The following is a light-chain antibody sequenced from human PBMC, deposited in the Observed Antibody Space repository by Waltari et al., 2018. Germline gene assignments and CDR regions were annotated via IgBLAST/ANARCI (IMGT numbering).Light chain of an antibody. CDR2: AAS. J-gene: IGKJ1*01. CDR1: QGISNY. Sequence: DIQMTQSPSSLSASVGDRVTITCRASQGISNYLAWYQQKPGKVPKLLIYAASTFQSGIPSRFSGSGSGTDFTLTISSLQPEDVATYYCQKYNSAPQWTFGQGTKVEIK. CDR3: QKYNSAPQWT. V-gene: IGKV1-27*01.